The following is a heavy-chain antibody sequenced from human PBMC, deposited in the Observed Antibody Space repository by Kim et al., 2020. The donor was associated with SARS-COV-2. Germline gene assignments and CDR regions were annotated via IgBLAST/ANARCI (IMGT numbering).Heavy chain of an antibody. V-gene: IGHV3-30*02. Sequence: GGSLRLSCEGSGFTFSNYDMHWVRQAPGKGLEWVAVIWYDGSYTQYADSVKGRFTISRDNTNNTVDLQMNSLRDEDTAVYYCAKERHYGGDSDGYWVQGT. CDR2: IWYDGSYT. J-gene: IGHJ4*02. CDR1: GFTFSNYD. CDR3: AKERHYGGDSDGY. D-gene: IGHD2-21*02.